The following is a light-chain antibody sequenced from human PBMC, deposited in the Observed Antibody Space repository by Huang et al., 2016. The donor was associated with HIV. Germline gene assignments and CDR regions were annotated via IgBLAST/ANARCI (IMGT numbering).Light chain of an antibody. CDR1: PNINNY. V-gene: IGKV1-39*01. Sequence: DIHMTQSPSSLSASVGDRVTITCRASPNINNYLNWYQQKPGKVPKLLIYGASTLQSVVPSRFSGSGSGTDFTLPISSLQSVDLATYYCQQTHSTPPYPFGQGTKVEI. J-gene: IGKJ2*01. CDR3: QQTHSTPPYP. CDR2: GAS.